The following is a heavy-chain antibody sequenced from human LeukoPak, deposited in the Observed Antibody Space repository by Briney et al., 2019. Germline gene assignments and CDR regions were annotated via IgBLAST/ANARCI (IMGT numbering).Heavy chain of an antibody. J-gene: IGHJ4*02. CDR2: ISWNSGSI. CDR3: AKGDYYDSSGSLDY. V-gene: IGHV3-9*03. D-gene: IGHD3-22*01. Sequence: PGRSLRLACAASGFTFDDYDMHWVRQAPGKGLEWVSGISWNSGSIGYADSVKGRFTISRDNAKNSLYLQMNSLRAEDMALYYCAKGDYYDSSGSLDYWGQGTLVTVSS. CDR1: GFTFDDYD.